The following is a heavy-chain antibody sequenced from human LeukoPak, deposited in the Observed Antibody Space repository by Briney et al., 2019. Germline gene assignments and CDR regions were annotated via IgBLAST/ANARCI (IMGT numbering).Heavy chain of an antibody. Sequence: GESLKISCKASGFSFTSYWIAWVRQMPGKGLEWMGITYGADSDTRYSPSFQGQVTISVDKSINTAYLQWSSLKASDTAMYYCARLLGRGYTYGLNYWGQGTLVTVSS. D-gene: IGHD5-18*01. CDR2: TYGADSDT. CDR1: GFSFTSYW. J-gene: IGHJ4*02. CDR3: ARLLGRGYTYGLNY. V-gene: IGHV5-51*01.